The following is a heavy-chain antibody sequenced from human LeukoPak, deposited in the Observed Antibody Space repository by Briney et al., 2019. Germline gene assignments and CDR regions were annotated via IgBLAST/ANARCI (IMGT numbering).Heavy chain of an antibody. CDR3: ARLSGNYYYYYMDV. V-gene: IGHV4-39*01. CDR2: IYYSGST. Sequence: SETLSLTCTVSGGSISSSSYYWGWIRQPPGKGLEWIGSIYYSGSTYYNPSLKSRLTVSVDSSKNQFSLKLSSVIAADTAVYYCARLSGNYYYYYMDVWGKGTTVTVSS. CDR1: GGSISSSSYY. J-gene: IGHJ6*03.